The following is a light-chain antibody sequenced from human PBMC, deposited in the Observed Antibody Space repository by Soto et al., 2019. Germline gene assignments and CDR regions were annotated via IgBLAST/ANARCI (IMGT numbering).Light chain of an antibody. CDR1: SSDVGDYNY. CDR2: EVS. CDR3: SSYAGGNNLV. V-gene: IGLV2-8*01. Sequence: QSALAQPPSASGSPGQSVTISCTGTSSDVGDYNYVSWYQQHPGEGPKLMIYEVSKRPSGVPDRFSGSKSGNTASLTVSGLQAEDEANYYCSSYAGGNNLVFGGGTQLTVL. J-gene: IGLJ2*01.